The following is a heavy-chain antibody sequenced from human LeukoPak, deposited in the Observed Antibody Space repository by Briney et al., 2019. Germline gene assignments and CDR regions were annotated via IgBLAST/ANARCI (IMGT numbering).Heavy chain of an antibody. J-gene: IGHJ4*02. V-gene: IGHV3-23*01. D-gene: IGHD1-14*01. CDR2: IIDSGDKT. Sequence: GGSLRLSCAASGFTFSSYAMSWVRQAPGKGLEWVSIIIDSGDKTYYADSVKGRFTISRDNSKNTLYLQMNSLRAEDTAVYYCAKDRNDYGDHWGQGTLVTVSS. CDR1: GFTFSSYA. CDR3: AKDRNDYGDH.